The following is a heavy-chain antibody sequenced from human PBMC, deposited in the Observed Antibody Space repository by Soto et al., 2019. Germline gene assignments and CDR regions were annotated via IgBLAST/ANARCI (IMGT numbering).Heavy chain of an antibody. CDR2: ISRSSRNI. CDR3: ARDLKVAGTNSFYYYGMDV. V-gene: IGHV3-21*01. Sequence: EVQLVESGGGLVKPGGSLRLSCADSGVTFSNYTMNWVRQAPGKGLEWVSSISRSSRNIYYADSLKGRFTISRDHAKNALYLQMNSLRAEDTAVYYCARDLKVAGTNSFYYYGMDVWGQGTTVTVSS. CDR1: GVTFSNYT. D-gene: IGHD6-19*01. J-gene: IGHJ6*02.